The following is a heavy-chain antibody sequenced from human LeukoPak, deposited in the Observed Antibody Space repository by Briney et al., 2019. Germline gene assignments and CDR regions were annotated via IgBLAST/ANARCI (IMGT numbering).Heavy chain of an antibody. V-gene: IGHV1-69*13. CDR1: GYTLTELS. J-gene: IGHJ3*02. CDR3: ARDYYDSSGYGNRHAFDI. CDR2: IIPIFGTA. Sequence: SVKVSCKVSGYTLTELSMHWVRQAPGKGLEWMGGIIPIFGTANYAQKFQGRVTITADESTSTAYMELSSLRSEDTAVYYCARDYYDSSGYGNRHAFDIWGQGTMVTVSS. D-gene: IGHD3-22*01.